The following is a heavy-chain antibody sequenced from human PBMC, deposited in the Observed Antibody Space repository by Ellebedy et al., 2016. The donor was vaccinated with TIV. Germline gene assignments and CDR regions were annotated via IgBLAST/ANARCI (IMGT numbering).Heavy chain of an antibody. J-gene: IGHJ5*02. D-gene: IGHD3-10*01. Sequence: PGGSLRLSCAASGFTFSNYAMNWVRQAPGKAPAWVSSISSDSSDLSYADSGKGRFTISRDNAKNLLYLQMNTLGVEDTAVYYCAAGSREYWFDPWGQGTLVTVSS. CDR2: ISSDSSDL. CDR1: GFTFSNYA. CDR3: AAGSREYWFDP. V-gene: IGHV3-21*01.